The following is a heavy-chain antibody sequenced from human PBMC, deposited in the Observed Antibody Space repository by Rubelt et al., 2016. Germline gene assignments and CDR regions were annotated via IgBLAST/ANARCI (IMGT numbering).Heavy chain of an antibody. Sequence: QVQLVQSGAEVKKPGASVKVSCKVSGYTLTELSMPWVRQAPGKGLEWMGGFDPEDGETIYAQKFQGWVTMTEDTSTDTAYMELSSLGSEDTAVYYCAIRQPDYGDLDFDYWGQGTLVTVSS. CDR3: AIRQPDYGDLDFDY. V-gene: IGHV1-24*01. CDR1: GYTLTELS. J-gene: IGHJ4*02. D-gene: IGHD4-17*01. CDR2: FDPEDGET.